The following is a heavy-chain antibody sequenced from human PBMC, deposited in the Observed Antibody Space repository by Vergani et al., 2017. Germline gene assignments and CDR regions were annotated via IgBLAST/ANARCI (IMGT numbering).Heavy chain of an antibody. J-gene: IGHJ5*02. V-gene: IGHV4-30-4*01. Sequence: QVQLQESGPGLVKPSQTLSLTCTVSGGSISSGDYYWSWIRQPPGKGLEWIGYIYYSGSTYYNPSLKSRVTISVDTSKNQFSLKLSSVTAADTAVYYWARADREGYGGFWFDPWGQGTLVTVSS. D-gene: IGHD4-23*01. CDR3: ARADREGYGGFWFDP. CDR1: GGSISSGDYY. CDR2: IYYSGST.